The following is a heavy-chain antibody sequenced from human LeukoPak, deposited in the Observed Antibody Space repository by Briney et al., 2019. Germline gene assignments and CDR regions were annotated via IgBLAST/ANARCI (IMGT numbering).Heavy chain of an antibody. J-gene: IGHJ3*02. CDR3: ARDRVLTGTYYYDSSGPYDAFDI. CDR2: IYYSGST. D-gene: IGHD3-22*01. V-gene: IGHV4-59*01. Sequence: SETLSLTCAVYGGSFSSYYWSWIRQPPGKGLEWIGYIYYSGSTNYNPSLKSRVTISVDTSKNQFSLKLSSVTAADTAVYYCARDRVLTGTYYYDSSGPYDAFDIWGQGTMVTVSS. CDR1: GGSFSSYY.